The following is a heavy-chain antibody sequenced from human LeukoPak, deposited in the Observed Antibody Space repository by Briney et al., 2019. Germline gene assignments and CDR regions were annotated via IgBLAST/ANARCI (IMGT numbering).Heavy chain of an antibody. CDR1: GGSISSYH. D-gene: IGHD4-23*01. V-gene: IGHV3-53*01. J-gene: IGHJ4*02. Sequence: ETLSLTCTVSGGSISSYHMSWVRQAPGKGLEWVSTIYSGGSIYYADSVKGRFTISRDNSKNTLYLQINSLRAEDTAVYYCARNRWTTVVDWGQGTLVTVSS. CDR2: IYSGGSI. CDR3: ARNRWTTVVD.